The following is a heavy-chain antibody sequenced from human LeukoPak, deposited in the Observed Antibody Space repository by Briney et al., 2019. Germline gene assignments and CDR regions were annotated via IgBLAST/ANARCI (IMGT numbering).Heavy chain of an antibody. CDR2: IYYSGST. D-gene: IGHD6-13*01. CDR3: ARDRPSSSWNYYYYMDV. Sequence: NPSETLSLTCTVSGGSISSGDYYWSWIRQPPGKGLEWIGYIYYSGSTYYNPSLKSRVTISVDTSKNQFSLKLSSVTAADTAVYYCARDRPSSSWNYYYYMDVWGRGTTVTVSS. V-gene: IGHV4-30-4*02. J-gene: IGHJ6*03. CDR1: GGSISSGDYY.